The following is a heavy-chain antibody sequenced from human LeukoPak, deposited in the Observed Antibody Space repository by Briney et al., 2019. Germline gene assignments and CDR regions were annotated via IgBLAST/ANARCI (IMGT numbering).Heavy chain of an antibody. CDR2: ISYNESNR. J-gene: IGHJ5*02. Sequence: GGSLRLSCAAFGFTFSSSAMYWARQAPGKGRVWVAFISYNESNRYYADSVKGRFTISRDNSKNTLYLQMNSLSAEDTAVYYCARDRSADSSGGSFDPWGQGTLVTVSS. D-gene: IGHD3-22*01. CDR3: ARDRSADSSGGSFDP. CDR1: GFTFSSSA. V-gene: IGHV3-30*04.